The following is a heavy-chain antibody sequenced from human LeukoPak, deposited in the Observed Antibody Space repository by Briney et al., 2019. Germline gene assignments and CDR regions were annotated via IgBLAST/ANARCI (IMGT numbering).Heavy chain of an antibody. CDR1: GFIFSSYA. Sequence: SGGSLRLSCAASGFIFSSYAMSWVRQAPGKGLEWVSAISGSGGSTYYADSVKGRFTTSRDNSKNTLYLQMNSLRAEDTAVYYCAKDRVVEGGFDYWGQGTLVTVSS. D-gene: IGHD2-2*01. J-gene: IGHJ4*02. CDR2: ISGSGGST. CDR3: AKDRVVEGGFDY. V-gene: IGHV3-23*01.